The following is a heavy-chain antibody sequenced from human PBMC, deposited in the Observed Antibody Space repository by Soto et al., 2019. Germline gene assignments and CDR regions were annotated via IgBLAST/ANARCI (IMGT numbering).Heavy chain of an antibody. D-gene: IGHD1-1*01. V-gene: IGHV3-23*01. CDR3: AKEHNNNYPAGLAY. CDR2: ISGGGAST. Sequence: PGGSLRLSCAASGFTFSSFAMSWVRQAPGKGLEWVSSISGGGASTYYADSVRGRFTISRDNSKNTLHLQMSSLRPEDTAVYYSAKEHNNNYPAGLAYWGQGTLVTVSS. CDR1: GFTFSSFA. J-gene: IGHJ4*02.